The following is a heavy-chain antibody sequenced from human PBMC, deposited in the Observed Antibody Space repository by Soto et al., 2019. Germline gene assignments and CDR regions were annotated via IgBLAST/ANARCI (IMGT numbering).Heavy chain of an antibody. D-gene: IGHD4-4*01. J-gene: IGHJ6*02. Sequence: WASVKVSCKASGYTFTSYAMHWVRQAPGQRLEWMGWINAGNGNTKYSQKFQGRVTITRDTSASTAYMELSSLRPEDTAVYYCARDYSNYPYYYGMDVWGQGTTVTVSS. CDR3: ARDYSNYPYYYGMDV. CDR1: GYTFTSYA. V-gene: IGHV1-3*01. CDR2: INAGNGNT.